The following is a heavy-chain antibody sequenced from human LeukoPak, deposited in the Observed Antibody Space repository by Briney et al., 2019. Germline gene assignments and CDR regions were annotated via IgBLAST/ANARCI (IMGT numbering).Heavy chain of an antibody. D-gene: IGHD3-3*01. V-gene: IGHV3-64*01. J-gene: IGHJ4*02. CDR2: ISSNGGST. CDR3: AIDGGYDFWSGYPDY. Sequence: PGGSLRLSCAASGFTFSSYAMHWVRQAPGKGLEYVSAISSNGGSTYYANSVKGRLTISRDNSKNSLYLQMGSLIADDMAVYYCAIDGGYDFWSGYPDYWGQGALVTVSS. CDR1: GFTFSSYA.